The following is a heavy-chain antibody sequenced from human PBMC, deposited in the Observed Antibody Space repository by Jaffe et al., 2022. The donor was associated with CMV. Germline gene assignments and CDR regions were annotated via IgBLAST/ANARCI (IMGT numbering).Heavy chain of an antibody. CDR1: GFTFSSYS. V-gene: IGHV3-21*01. CDR2: ISSSSSYI. D-gene: IGHD3-22*01. Sequence: EVQLVESGGGLVKPGGSLRLSCAASGFTFSSYSMNWVRQAPGKGLEWVSSISSSSSYIYYADSVKGRFTISRDNAKNSLYLQMNSLRAEDTAVYYCARESAYYYDIAYYYYYGMDVWGQGTTVTVSS. J-gene: IGHJ6*02. CDR3: ARESAYYYDIAYYYYYGMDV.